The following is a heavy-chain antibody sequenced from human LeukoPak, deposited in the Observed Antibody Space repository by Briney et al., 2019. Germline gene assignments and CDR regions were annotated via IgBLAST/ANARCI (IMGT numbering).Heavy chain of an antibody. CDR3: ASGGIYYGAAFDF. V-gene: IGHV3-21*04. J-gene: IGHJ4*02. Sequence: PGGSLRLSCAASGFTFSSYSMNWVRQAPGKGLEWVSSISGSSSYIYYADSVKGRFTISRDNAKNSLYLQMNSLRAEDTALYYCASGGIYYGAAFDFWGQGTLVTVSS. D-gene: IGHD1-26*01. CDR1: GFTFSSYS. CDR2: ISGSSSYI.